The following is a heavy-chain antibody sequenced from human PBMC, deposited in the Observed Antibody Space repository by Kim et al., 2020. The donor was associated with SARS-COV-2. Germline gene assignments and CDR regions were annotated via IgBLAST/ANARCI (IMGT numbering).Heavy chain of an antibody. CDR1: GFTFSNYD. Sequence: GGSLRLSCAASGFTFSNYDMNWVRQAPGKGLEWVSYISSGGSTKYAADAVKGRFTISRNNAKNSLYLHMNSLRAEDTAVYYCAGERGYYGSGGYPDYWGQGTLVTVSS. V-gene: IGHV3-48*03. D-gene: IGHD3-10*01. J-gene: IGHJ4*02. CDR2: ISSGGSTK. CDR3: AGERGYYGSGGYPDY.